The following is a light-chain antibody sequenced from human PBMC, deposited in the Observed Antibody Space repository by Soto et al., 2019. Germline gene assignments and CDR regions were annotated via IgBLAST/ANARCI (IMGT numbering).Light chain of an antibody. CDR1: SSDVGGYNY. V-gene: IGLV2-8*01. CDR2: EVS. Sequence: QSALTQPPSASGSPGQSVTISCTGTSSDVGGYNYVSWYQQHPGKAPKLMIYEVSKRPSGVPDRFSGSKSGNTASLTVSGLQAEDEADYYCSSYAGSNEGVFGGGTQLTVL. J-gene: IGLJ2*01. CDR3: SSYAGSNEGV.